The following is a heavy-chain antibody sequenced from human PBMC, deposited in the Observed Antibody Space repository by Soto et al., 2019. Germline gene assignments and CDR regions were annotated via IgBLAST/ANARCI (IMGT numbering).Heavy chain of an antibody. D-gene: IGHD6-19*01. CDR1: GDSVSSSSYY. CDR2: IYYSGTT. J-gene: IGHJ5*02. CDR3: ARHPMPPAGYSSGWWGRWFDP. V-gene: IGHV4-39*01. Sequence: QLQLQESGPGLVKPSETLSLTCTVSGDSVSSSSYYWGWIRQPPGRGLEWIGTIYYSGTTYYNPSLKSRVTISVDTPKNQFSLKLSAMTAADTAVYYCARHPMPPAGYSSGWWGRWFDPWGQGTLVTVSS.